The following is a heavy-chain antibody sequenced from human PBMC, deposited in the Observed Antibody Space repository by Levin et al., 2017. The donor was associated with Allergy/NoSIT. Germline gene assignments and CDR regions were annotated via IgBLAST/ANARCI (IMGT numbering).Heavy chain of an antibody. CDR2: ISLSSGLT. CDR1: GFTFRNYN. J-gene: IGHJ4*02. Sequence: LSLTCAASGFTFRNYNMDWVRQSPGKGLEWVSSISLSSGLTYYADSVKGRFTISRDNAKNSLYLEMNSLRAEDTAIYFCGRGVLSVAGSMEFWGRGTLVTVSS. V-gene: IGHV3-21*01. D-gene: IGHD6-19*01. CDR3: GRGVLSVAGSMEF.